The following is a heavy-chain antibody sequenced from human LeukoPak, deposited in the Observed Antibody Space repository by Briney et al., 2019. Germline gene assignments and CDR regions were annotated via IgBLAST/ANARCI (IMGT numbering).Heavy chain of an antibody. CDR3: ARGYDSTGYFSK. D-gene: IGHD3-22*01. V-gene: IGHV7-4-1*02. J-gene: IGHJ4*02. Sequence: ASVTVSCKASGYTFTSYEMNWVRQAPGQGLEWMGWINTTTGNPTYAQGFTGRFVFSLDTSVGTAYLQISSLNPEDSAVYFCARGYDSTGYFSKWGQGTLVTVSS. CDR2: INTTTGNP. CDR1: GYTFTSYE.